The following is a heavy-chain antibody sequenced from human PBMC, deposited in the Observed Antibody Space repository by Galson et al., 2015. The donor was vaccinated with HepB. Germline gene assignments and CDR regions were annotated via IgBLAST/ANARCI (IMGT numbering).Heavy chain of an antibody. CDR2: ISGTGGSV. D-gene: IGHD3-22*01. CDR1: GFTFTSYA. Sequence: SLRLSCAASGFTFTSYAMNWVRQAPGKGLEWVSGISGTGGSVYYAGSVKGRFTISRDNSKNTLYLQMSILRAEDTAIYYCARGTYLYDDSGYYFDYWGHGTLVTVSS. J-gene: IGHJ4*01. CDR3: ARGTYLYDDSGYYFDY. V-gene: IGHV3-23*01.